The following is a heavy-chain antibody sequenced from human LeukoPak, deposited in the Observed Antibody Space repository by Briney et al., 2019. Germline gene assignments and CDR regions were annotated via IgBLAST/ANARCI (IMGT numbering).Heavy chain of an antibody. CDR2: FDPEDGET. CDR1: GYTLTELS. J-gene: IGHJ4*02. V-gene: IGHV1-24*01. D-gene: IGHD3-22*01. CDR3: AIREAKYYYDSSGYLTHFDY. Sequence: GASVKVSCKVSGYTLTELSMHWVRQAPGKGLEWMGGFDPEDGETIYAQKFQGRVTMTEDTSTDTAYMELSSLRSEDTAVYYCAIREAKYYYDSSGYLTHFDYWGQGTLVTVSS.